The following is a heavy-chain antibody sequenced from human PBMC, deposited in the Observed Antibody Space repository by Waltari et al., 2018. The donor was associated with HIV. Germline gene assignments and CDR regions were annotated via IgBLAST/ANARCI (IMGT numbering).Heavy chain of an antibody. J-gene: IGHJ6*02. CDR2: ISYDGNNI. Sequence: QVQLVESGGGVVQPGRSLRLSCAASGFTFSSYAIHWVRQAPGKGLEWVAVISYDGNNIEYADSVKGRFTISRDNSKNTLYLQTNSLRAEDTALYYCARDPRALIIVTTFSYGVDVWGQGTAVTVSS. V-gene: IGHV3-30*07. CDR1: GFTFSSYA. CDR3: ARDPRALIIVTTFSYGVDV. D-gene: IGHD3-22*01.